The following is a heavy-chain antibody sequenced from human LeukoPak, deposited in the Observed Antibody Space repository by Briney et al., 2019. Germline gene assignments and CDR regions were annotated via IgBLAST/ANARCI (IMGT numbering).Heavy chain of an antibody. J-gene: IGHJ5*02. Sequence: ASVKVSCKASRYTFTTYDINWVRQAAGQGLEWMGWMNPNSGNTGYAQKFQGRVTMTTDTSTSTAYMELRSLRSDDTAVYYCARSRITIFGVVKGWFDPRGQGTLVTVSS. CDR2: MNPNSGNT. CDR3: ARSRITIFGVVKGWFDP. V-gene: IGHV1-8*02. D-gene: IGHD3-3*01. CDR1: RYTFTTYD.